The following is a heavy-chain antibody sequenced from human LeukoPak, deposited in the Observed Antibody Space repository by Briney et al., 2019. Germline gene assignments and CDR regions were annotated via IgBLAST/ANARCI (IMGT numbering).Heavy chain of an antibody. D-gene: IGHD2-2*01. CDR3: ARDCSSTSCPDSYYFDY. V-gene: IGHV4-4*07. CDR2: IYTSGST. CDR1: GGSISSYY. Sequence: PSETLSLTCTVSGGSISSYYWSWIRQPAGKGLEWIGRIYTSGSTNYNPSLKSRVTMSVDTSKNQFSLKLSSVTAADTAVYYCARDCSSTSCPDSYYFDYWGQGTLVTVSS. J-gene: IGHJ4*02.